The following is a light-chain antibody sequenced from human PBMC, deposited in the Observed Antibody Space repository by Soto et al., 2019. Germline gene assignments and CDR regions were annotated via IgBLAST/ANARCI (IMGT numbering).Light chain of an antibody. Sequence: QSALTQPASVSGSPGQSITISCTGTGTDVGGYNYVSWYQQHPGKAPKVMIYDVSNRPSGVSNRFSGSKSGKAASLTISGLQAEDEADYYCSSYTSASTPVVFGGGTKLTVL. CDR1: GTDVGGYNY. CDR2: DVS. J-gene: IGLJ2*01. CDR3: SSYTSASTPVV. V-gene: IGLV2-14*01.